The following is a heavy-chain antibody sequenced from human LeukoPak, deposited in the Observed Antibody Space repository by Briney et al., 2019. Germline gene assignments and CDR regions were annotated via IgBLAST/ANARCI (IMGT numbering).Heavy chain of an antibody. CDR1: GYTFTGYY. V-gene: IGHV1-2*02. CDR3: ARESRDTAWSLDL. Sequence: ASVKVSCKASGYTFTGYYMHWVRQAPGQGFEWMGWINPNSGGTNFAQKFQGRVTMTRDTSINTVYMELSSLGSDDTAVYYCARESRDTAWSLDLWGQGTLVTVSS. D-gene: IGHD1-1*01. CDR2: INPNSGGT. J-gene: IGHJ4*02.